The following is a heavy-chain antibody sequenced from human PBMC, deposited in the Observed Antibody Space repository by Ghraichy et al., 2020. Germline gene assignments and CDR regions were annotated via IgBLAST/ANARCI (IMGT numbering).Heavy chain of an antibody. D-gene: IGHD3-16*01. CDR1: GFTFSSYA. CDR2: ITNNGDST. CDR3: AREDAVGGGYFDH. Sequence: GGSLRLSCAASGFTFSSYAMGWVRQAPGMGLEWVSAITNNGDSTFYADSVKGRFTISSDNSKTTLYLRMHTLRAEDTAIYFCAREDAVGGGYFDHWGQGTLVTVSS. J-gene: IGHJ4*02. V-gene: IGHV3-23*01.